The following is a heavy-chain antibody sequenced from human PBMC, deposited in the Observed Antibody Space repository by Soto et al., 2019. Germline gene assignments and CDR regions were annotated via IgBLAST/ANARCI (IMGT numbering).Heavy chain of an antibody. V-gene: IGHV1-2*02. CDR2: INPNSGGT. CDR1: EDTFRNYA. J-gene: IGHJ6*02. Sequence: ASVKVSCKASEDTFRNYAISWVRQAPGQGLEWMGWINPNSGGTNYAQKFQGRVTMTRDTSISTAYMELSRLRSDDTAVYYCARDQFVVPAAILYYYYYYGMDVWGQGTTVTVSS. D-gene: IGHD2-2*02. CDR3: ARDQFVVPAAILYYYYYYGMDV.